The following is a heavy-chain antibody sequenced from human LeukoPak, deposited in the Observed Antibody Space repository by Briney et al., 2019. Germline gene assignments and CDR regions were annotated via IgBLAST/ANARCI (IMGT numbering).Heavy chain of an antibody. CDR3: ARDGDYGDTHFDY. Sequence: GGSLRLSCAASELTFSSYAMQWVRQAPGKGLEWVANIKQDGSEKYYVDSVKGRFTISRDNAKSSLYLQMNSLRAEDTAVYYCARDGDYGDTHFDYWGQGTLVTVSS. CDR2: IKQDGSEK. D-gene: IGHD4-17*01. CDR1: ELTFSSYA. V-gene: IGHV3-7*04. J-gene: IGHJ4*02.